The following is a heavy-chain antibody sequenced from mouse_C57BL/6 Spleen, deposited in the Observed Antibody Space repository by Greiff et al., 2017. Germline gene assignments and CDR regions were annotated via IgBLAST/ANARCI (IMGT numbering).Heavy chain of an antibody. J-gene: IGHJ2*01. CDR1: GYTFTSYW. CDR3: ARSTVVLDC. CDR2: IYPSDSET. D-gene: IGHD1-1*01. Sequence: QVQLQQPGAELVRPGSSVKLSCKASGYTFTSYWMDWVKQRPGQGLEWIGNIYPSDSETHYNQKFKDKATLTVDKSSSTAYRQLSSLTSEDSAVYYCARSTVVLDCWGQGTTLTVSS. V-gene: IGHV1-61*01.